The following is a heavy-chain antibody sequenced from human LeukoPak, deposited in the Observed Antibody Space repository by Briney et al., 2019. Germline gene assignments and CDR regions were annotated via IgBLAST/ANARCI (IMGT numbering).Heavy chain of an antibody. V-gene: IGHV1-2*02. CDR1: GYTFTGYY. J-gene: IGHJ4*02. D-gene: IGHD6-19*01. Sequence: ASVKVSCKASGYTFTGYYMHWVRQAPGQGLEWMGWINPNSGGTNYAQKFQGRVTMTRDTSISTAYMELSRLRSDDTAVYYCARLFPHYGYRSGWYDYWGQGTLVPVSS. CDR2: INPNSGGT. CDR3: ARLFPHYGYRSGWYDY.